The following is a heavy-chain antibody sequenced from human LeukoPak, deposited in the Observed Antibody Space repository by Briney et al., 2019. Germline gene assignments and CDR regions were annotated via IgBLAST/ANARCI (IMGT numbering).Heavy chain of an antibody. CDR2: INHSGST. V-gene: IGHV4-34*01. Sequence: SETLSLTCAVYGGSFSGYYWSWIRQPPGKGLEWIGEINHSGSTNYNPSLKSRVTISVDTSKNQFSLKLSSVTAADTAVYYCARAFYYYYMDVWGKGTTVTVSS. J-gene: IGHJ6*03. CDR1: GGSFSGYY. CDR3: ARAFYYYYMDV.